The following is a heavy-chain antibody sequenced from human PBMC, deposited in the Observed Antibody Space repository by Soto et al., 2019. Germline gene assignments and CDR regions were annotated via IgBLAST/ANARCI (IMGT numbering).Heavy chain of an antibody. CDR1: GGSISSSSYY. D-gene: IGHD3-3*01. CDR2: IYYSGST. Sequence: QLQLQESGPGLVKPSETLSLTCTVSGGSISSSSYYWGWIRQPPGKGLEWIGSIYYSGSTYYNPSLKSRVTISVDTSKNQFSLKLSSVTSADTAVYYCASTIFGVVVYYFDYWGQGTLVTVSS. V-gene: IGHV4-39*01. CDR3: ASTIFGVVVYYFDY. J-gene: IGHJ4*02.